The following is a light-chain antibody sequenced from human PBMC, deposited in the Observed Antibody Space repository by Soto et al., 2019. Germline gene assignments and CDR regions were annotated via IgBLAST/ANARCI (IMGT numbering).Light chain of an antibody. V-gene: IGKV1-39*01. CDR3: QQTYSTPGWT. CDR2: AAS. J-gene: IGKJ1*01. Sequence: DIQTTQSPSSLSASVGDRVTITCRASQTITSDLNWYQQRPGKAPKLLIYAASNLQSGVPSKFSGSGSGTDFTFIISSLQPEDSATYYCQQTYSTPGWTFGQGTKVDIK. CDR1: QTITSD.